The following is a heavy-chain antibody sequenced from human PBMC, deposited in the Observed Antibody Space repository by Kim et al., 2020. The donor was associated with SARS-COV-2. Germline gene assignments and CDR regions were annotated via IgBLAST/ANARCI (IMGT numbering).Heavy chain of an antibody. Sequence: AYAASVKGRSTISRDDAKNTAYLQMNSLRTEDTAVYYCTSIVGAPYYFDYWGQGTLVTVSS. V-gene: IGHV3-73*01. J-gene: IGHJ4*02. CDR3: TSIVGAPYYFDY. D-gene: IGHD1-26*01.